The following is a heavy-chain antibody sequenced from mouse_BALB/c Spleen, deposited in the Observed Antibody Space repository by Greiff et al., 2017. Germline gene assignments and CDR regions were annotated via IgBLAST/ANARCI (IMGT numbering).Heavy chain of an antibody. J-gene: IGHJ3*01. V-gene: IGHV5-12-2*01. CDR3: ARHEGWFAY. Sequence: EVKLVESGGGLVQPGGSLKLSCAASGFTFSSYTMSWVRQTPEKRLEWVAYISNGGGSTYYPDTVKGRFTISRDNAKNTLYLQMSSLKSEDTAMYYCARHEGWFAYWGQGTLVTVSA. CDR1: GFTFSSYT. CDR2: ISNGGGST.